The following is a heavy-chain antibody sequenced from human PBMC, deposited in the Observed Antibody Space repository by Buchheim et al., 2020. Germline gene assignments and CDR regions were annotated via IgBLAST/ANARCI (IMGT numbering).Heavy chain of an antibody. CDR2: IWYDGSNK. CDR3: ARDRRGIRYYYYGMDV. Sequence: QVQLVESGGGVVQPGRSLRLSCAASGFTFSSYGMHWVRQAPGKGLEWVAVIWYDGSNKYYADSVKGRFTISRDDSKNTLYLQMNSLRAEDTAVYYCARDRRGIRYYYYGMDVWGQGTT. J-gene: IGHJ6*02. D-gene: IGHD1-26*01. CDR1: GFTFSSYG. V-gene: IGHV3-33*01.